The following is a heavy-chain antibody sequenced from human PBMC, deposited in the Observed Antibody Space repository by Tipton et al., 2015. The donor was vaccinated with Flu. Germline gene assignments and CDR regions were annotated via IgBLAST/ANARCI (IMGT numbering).Heavy chain of an antibody. Sequence: VQLVQSGGGLVQPGGSLRLSCAASGFTFSSYEMNWVRQAPGKGLEWVSYISSSASTIYYADSVKGRFTISRDNAKNSLYLQMNSLRPEDTAVYYCAREGVGDSSGCYLIVAFDIWGQGTMVTVSS. J-gene: IGHJ3*02. CDR2: ISSSASTI. D-gene: IGHD3-22*01. CDR3: AREGVGDSSGCYLIVAFDI. V-gene: IGHV3-48*03. CDR1: GFTFSSYE.